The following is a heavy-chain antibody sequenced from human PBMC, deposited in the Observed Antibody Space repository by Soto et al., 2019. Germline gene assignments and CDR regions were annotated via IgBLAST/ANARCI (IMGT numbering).Heavy chain of an antibody. Sequence: PSWRLALTCSVSGGTVSIGDVAGFRNPTGKGLEWIGYIYPDASIKSNPSLNSRVIISVDTAKNQFSLTLSSVTAAPTAAHYRTGAYYDIDGCTLDPCGHGPPVT. CDR1: GGTVSIGD. V-gene: IGHV4-4*09. D-gene: IGHD3-16*01. CDR3: TGAYYDIDGCTLDP. CDR2: IYPDASI. J-gene: IGHJ5*02.